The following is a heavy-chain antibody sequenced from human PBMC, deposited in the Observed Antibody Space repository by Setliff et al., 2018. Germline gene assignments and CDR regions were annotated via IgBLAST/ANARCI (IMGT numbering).Heavy chain of an antibody. D-gene: IGHD3-10*01. V-gene: IGHV1-18*01. Sequence: GASVKVSCKTSGYSFTVFGISWVRQAPGQGLEWMGWISPYYGNTNYAQQFQGRIIITRDTSIATVYLELRGLQSDDTAIYFCVRCGGVRGVLYNWFDPWGQGTLVTVSS. CDR2: ISPYYGNT. J-gene: IGHJ5*02. CDR1: GYSFTVFG. CDR3: VRCGGVRGVLYNWFDP.